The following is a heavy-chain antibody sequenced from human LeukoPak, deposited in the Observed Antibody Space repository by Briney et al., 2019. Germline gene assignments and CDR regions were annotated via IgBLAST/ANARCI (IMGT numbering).Heavy chain of an antibody. Sequence: GGSLRLSCAASGFTFSNYWMSWVRQAPGKGLEWVSGISGSGDRTDYADSVKGRFTISRDNAKNSLYLQMNSLRAEDTAVYYCASSPGIAVAGSDYYYMDVWGKGTTVTVSS. V-gene: IGHV3-11*04. CDR3: ASSPGIAVAGSDYYYMDV. J-gene: IGHJ6*03. CDR1: GFTFSNYW. CDR2: ISGSGDRT. D-gene: IGHD6-19*01.